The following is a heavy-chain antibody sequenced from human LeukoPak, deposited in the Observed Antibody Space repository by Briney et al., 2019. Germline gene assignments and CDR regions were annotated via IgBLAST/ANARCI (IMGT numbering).Heavy chain of an antibody. J-gene: IGHJ4*02. D-gene: IGHD4-11*01. Sequence: PGGSLRLSCAGSGDSFITHTMIWARQAPGKGLEWISYIGYSGSPIYYADSVKGRFGISRDDAKTSLYLHMNSLRAEDTAFYYCAREYDSRARFDSWGQGILVTVSS. V-gene: IGHV3-48*01. CDR1: GDSFITHT. CDR2: IGYSGSPI. CDR3: AREYDSRARFDS.